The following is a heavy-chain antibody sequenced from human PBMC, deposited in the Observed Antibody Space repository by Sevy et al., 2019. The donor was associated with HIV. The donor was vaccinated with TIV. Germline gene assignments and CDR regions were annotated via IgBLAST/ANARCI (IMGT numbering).Heavy chain of an antibody. CDR2: ISSSSSYI. J-gene: IGHJ4*02. CDR3: ASENSSGWYFRVY. V-gene: IGHV3-21*01. Sequence: PGGSLRLSCAASGFTFSSYSMNWVRQAPGKGLEWVSSISSSSSYIYYADSVKGRFTISRDNAKNSLYLQMNSLRAEDTAVYYCASENSSGWYFRVYWGQGTLVTVSS. D-gene: IGHD6-19*01. CDR1: GFTFSSYS.